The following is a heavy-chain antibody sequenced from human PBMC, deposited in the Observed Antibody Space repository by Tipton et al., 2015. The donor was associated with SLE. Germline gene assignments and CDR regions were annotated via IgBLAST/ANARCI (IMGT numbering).Heavy chain of an antibody. V-gene: IGHV4-59*11. CDR1: GSSISSHY. J-gene: IGHJ3*02. D-gene: IGHD3-16*01. CDR2: MYYSGST. CDR3: ARHDGGDYFDM. Sequence: TLSLTCTFSGSSISSHYWSWIRQPPGKGLEWIGYMYYSGSTDYNPSLKSRVTMSVDTSKDQFSLKLSSLTAADTAVYYCARHDGGDYFDMWGQGTMVTVSS.